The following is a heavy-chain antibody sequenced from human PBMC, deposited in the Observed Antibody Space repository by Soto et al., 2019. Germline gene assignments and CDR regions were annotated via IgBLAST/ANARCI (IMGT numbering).Heavy chain of an antibody. CDR1: GFTFSTYA. Sequence: EVQVLESGGGLVQPGGSLRLSCAASGFTFSTYAMSWVRQAPGKGLEWVSSISGSAGSTYYAESVKGRFTVSRDNSEDTLYLQMNSLRAEDTAVYYCAKDAGRYCTSASCSAFPLLDYWGQGTLVTVSS. CDR2: ISGSAGST. J-gene: IGHJ4*02. D-gene: IGHD2-2*01. V-gene: IGHV3-23*01. CDR3: AKDAGRYCTSASCSAFPLLDY.